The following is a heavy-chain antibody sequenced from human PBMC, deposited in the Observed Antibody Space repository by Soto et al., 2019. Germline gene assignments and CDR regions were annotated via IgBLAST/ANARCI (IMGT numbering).Heavy chain of an antibody. D-gene: IGHD1-26*01. J-gene: IGHJ4*02. CDR3: ARLWSEREPNFDS. Sequence: EVQLVESGGGLVQPGGSLKLSCAASGYTFSDSAMHWVRQASGKGLERVGRIRSKANSYATVYAASVKGRFTISRDDSKNTAYLQMNSLKTEDTAVYYCARLWSEREPNFDSWGQGTLVSVSS. CDR1: GYTFSDSA. V-gene: IGHV3-73*02. CDR2: IRSKANSYAT.